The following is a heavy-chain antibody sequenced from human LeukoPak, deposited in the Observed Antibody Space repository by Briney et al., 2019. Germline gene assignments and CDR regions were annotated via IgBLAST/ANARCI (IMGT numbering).Heavy chain of an antibody. J-gene: IGHJ4*02. CDR2: IYSGGST. CDR3: AREEGLGSGSYYLVY. V-gene: IGHV3-53*01. CDR1: GGSFSGYY. Sequence: ETLSLTCAVYGGSFSGYYWSWIRQAPGKGLEWVSVIYSGGSTYYADSVKGRFTISRDNSKNTLYLQMNSLRAEDTAVYYCAREEGLGSGSYYLVYWGQGTLVTVSS. D-gene: IGHD3-10*01.